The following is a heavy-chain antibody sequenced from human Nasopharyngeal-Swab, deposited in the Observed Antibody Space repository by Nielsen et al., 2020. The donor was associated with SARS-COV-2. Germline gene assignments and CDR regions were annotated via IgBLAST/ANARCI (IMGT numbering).Heavy chain of an antibody. CDR3: ARDRSLRFLEWLLLY. CDR2: IWYDGSNK. V-gene: IGHV3-33*01. Sequence: GESLKISCAASGFTFSSYGMHWVRQAPGKGLEWVAVIWYDGSNKCYADSVKGRFTISRDNSKNTLYLQMNSLRAEDTAVYYCARDRSLRFLEWLLLYWGQGTLVTVSS. CDR1: GFTFSSYG. D-gene: IGHD3-3*01. J-gene: IGHJ4*02.